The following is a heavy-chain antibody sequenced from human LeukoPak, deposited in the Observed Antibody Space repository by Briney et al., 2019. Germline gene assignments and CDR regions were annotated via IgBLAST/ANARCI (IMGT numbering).Heavy chain of an antibody. CDR2: IKQDGSEK. D-gene: IGHD2-8*02. Sequence: GGSLRLSCAASGFTFSSYWMSWVRQAPGKGLEWVANIKQDGSEKYYVDSVKGRFTISRDNAKNSLYLQMNSLRAEDTALYHCARAGLSQAFDIWGQGTMVTVSS. CDR1: GFTFSSYW. J-gene: IGHJ3*02. CDR3: ARAGLSQAFDI. V-gene: IGHV3-7*03.